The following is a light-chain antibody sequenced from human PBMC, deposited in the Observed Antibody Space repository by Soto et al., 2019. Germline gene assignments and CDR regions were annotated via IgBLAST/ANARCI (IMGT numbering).Light chain of an antibody. CDR3: SSFTGTSSQYV. Sequence: SALPQPASVSGSPGQSITFSFTGSNSDVGGSVYVSWYQQHPGKAPKLMIYEVNNRPSGVSNRFSGSKSGNTASLTISGLQAEDEADYYCSSFTGTSSQYVFGSGTKV. CDR2: EVN. CDR1: NSDVGGSVY. J-gene: IGLJ1*01. V-gene: IGLV2-14*01.